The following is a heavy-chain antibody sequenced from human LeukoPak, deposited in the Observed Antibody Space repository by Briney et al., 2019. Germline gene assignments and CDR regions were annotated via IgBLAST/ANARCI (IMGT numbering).Heavy chain of an antibody. CDR3: TPYGGAKSDY. Sequence: GGSLRLSCAASGFTFSSAWMSWVRQAPGKGLEWVGRIRSKNDGGTTDYAAPVKVRFTISRDDSKNTLYLQMNSLKTEDTAVYYCTPYGGAKSDYWGQGTLVTVSS. D-gene: IGHD4-17*01. V-gene: IGHV3-15*01. CDR1: GFTFSSAW. CDR2: IRSKNDGGTT. J-gene: IGHJ4*02.